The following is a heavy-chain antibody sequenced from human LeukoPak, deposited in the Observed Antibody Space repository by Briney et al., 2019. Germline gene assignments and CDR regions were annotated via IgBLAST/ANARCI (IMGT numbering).Heavy chain of an antibody. J-gene: IGHJ3*02. V-gene: IGHV3-23*01. CDR3: AKDSPGKCELPAADI. CDR2: ISGSGGST. D-gene: IGHD1-26*01. Sequence: GGSLRLSCAASGFTFHNYAMVWVRQGPGKGLEWVSAISGSGGSTYYADSVKGRFTISRDNSKNTLYLQMNSLRAEDTAVYYCAKDSPGKCELPAADIWGQGTMVTVSS. CDR1: GFTFHNYA.